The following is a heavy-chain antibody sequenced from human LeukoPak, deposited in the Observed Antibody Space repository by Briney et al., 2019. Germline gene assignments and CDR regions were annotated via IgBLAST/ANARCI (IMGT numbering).Heavy chain of an antibody. V-gene: IGHV3-30*02. CDR2: IRYDGSNK. CDR3: AKDRGLLWFGELL. J-gene: IGHJ4*02. D-gene: IGHD3-10*01. CDR1: GFTFSSYG. Sequence: PGGSLRLSCAASGFTFSSYGMHWVRQAPGEGLEWVAFIRYDGSNKYYADSVKGRFTISRDNSKNTLYLQMNSLRAEDTAVYYCAKDRGLLWFGELLWGQGTLVTVSS.